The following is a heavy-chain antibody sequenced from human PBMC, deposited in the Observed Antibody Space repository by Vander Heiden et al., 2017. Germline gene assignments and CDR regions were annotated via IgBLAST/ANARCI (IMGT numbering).Heavy chain of an antibody. CDR3: AKEGWSVRAFDY. D-gene: IGHD3-3*01. Sequence: EVQLLESGGGLVQPGGSMRLSCAASGFTLSSYALTTGRQAPGKGLEWVSGMRGSGGITYYADSVKGRFTMSRDNSKNTVCLQMNSLRAEDTSVYYCAKEGWSVRAFDYWGQGILVTVSS. CDR1: GFTLSSYA. CDR2: MRGSGGIT. J-gene: IGHJ4*02. V-gene: IGHV3-23*01.